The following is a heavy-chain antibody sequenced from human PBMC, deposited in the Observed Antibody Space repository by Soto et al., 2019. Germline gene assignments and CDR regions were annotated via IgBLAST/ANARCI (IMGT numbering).Heavy chain of an antibody. Sequence: SVKVSCKASGFTFTSSAVQWVRQARGQRLEWIGWIVVGSGNTNYAQKFQERVTITRDMSTSTAYMELSSLRSEDTAVYYCAADCSSKPTIFGVVIPAPHYYYGMDVWGQGTTVTVSS. J-gene: IGHJ6*02. CDR3: AADCSSKPTIFGVVIPAPHYYYGMDV. V-gene: IGHV1-58*01. CDR1: GFTFTSSA. D-gene: IGHD3-3*01. CDR2: IVVGSGNT.